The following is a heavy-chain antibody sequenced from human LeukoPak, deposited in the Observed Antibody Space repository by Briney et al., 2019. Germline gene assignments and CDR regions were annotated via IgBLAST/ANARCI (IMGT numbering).Heavy chain of an antibody. CDR2: INPNSGGT. D-gene: IGHD2-2*01. CDR1: GYTFTGYY. Sequence: ASVKVSCKASGYTFTGYYMHWVRQAPGQGLEWMGWINPNSGGTYYAQKFQGRVTMTRDTSISTAYMELSRLRSDDTAVYYCARDRGSDIVVVPGWFDPWGQGTLVTVSS. CDR3: ARDRGSDIVVVPGWFDP. V-gene: IGHV1-2*02. J-gene: IGHJ5*02.